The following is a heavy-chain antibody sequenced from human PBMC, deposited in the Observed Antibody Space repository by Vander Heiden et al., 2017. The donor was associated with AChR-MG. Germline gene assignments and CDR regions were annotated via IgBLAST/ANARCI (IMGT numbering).Heavy chain of an antibody. Sequence: QVQLVESGGGVVQPGRSLRLSCAASGFTFSSYGMHWVRQAPGKGLGWVAVISYDGSNKYYADSVKGRFTISRDNSKNTLYLQMNSLRAEDTAVYYCAKDGAAAAGTCMDVWGQGTTVTVSS. V-gene: IGHV3-30*18. D-gene: IGHD6-13*01. CDR1: GFTFSSYG. CDR3: AKDGAAAAGTCMDV. J-gene: IGHJ6*02. CDR2: ISYDGSNK.